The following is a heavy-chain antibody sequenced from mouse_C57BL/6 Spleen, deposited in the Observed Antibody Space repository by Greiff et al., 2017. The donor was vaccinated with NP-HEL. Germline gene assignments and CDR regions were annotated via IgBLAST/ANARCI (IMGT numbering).Heavy chain of an antibody. V-gene: IGHV2-2*01. D-gene: IGHD1-1*01. Sequence: QVQLKESGPGLVQPSQSLSITCTVSGFSLTSYGVHWVRQSPGKGLEWLGVIWSGGSTDYNAAFISRLSISKDNSKSQVFFKMNSLQADDTAIYYCARSRTTVVADAMDYWGQGTSVTVSS. J-gene: IGHJ4*01. CDR3: ARSRTTVVADAMDY. CDR2: IWSGGST. CDR1: GFSLTSYG.